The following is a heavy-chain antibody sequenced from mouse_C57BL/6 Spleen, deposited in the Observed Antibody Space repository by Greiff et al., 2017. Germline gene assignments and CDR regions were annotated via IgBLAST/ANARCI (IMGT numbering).Heavy chain of an antibody. CDR1: GYAFSSSW. CDR3: ARSSYSNYGFAY. D-gene: IGHD2-5*01. CDR2: IYPGDGDT. V-gene: IGHV1-82*01. Sequence: QVQLQQSGPELVKPGASVKISCKASGYAFSSSWMNWVKQRPGKGLEWIGRIYPGDGDTNYNGKFKGKATLTADKSSSTAYMQLSSLTSEDSAVYFCARSSYSNYGFAYWGQGTLVTVSA. J-gene: IGHJ3*01.